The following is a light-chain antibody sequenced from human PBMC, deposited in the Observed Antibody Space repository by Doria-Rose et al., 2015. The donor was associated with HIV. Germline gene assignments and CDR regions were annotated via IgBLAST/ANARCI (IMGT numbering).Light chain of an antibody. CDR2: GNT. Sequence: LTRPPSVSGAPGQRVTISCTGSSSNIGAGYDVHWYQQLPGTAPKLLIYGNTNRPSGVPDRFSGSKSGTSASLAITGLQAEDEADYFCQSYDSTLSGYVFGTGTKVTVL. V-gene: IGLV1-40*01. J-gene: IGLJ1*01. CDR1: SSNIGAGYD. CDR3: QSYDSTLSGYV.